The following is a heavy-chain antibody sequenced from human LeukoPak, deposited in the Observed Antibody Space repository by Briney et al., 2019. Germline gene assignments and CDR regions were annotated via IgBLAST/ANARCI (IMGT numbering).Heavy chain of an antibody. V-gene: IGHV3-48*03. J-gene: IGHJ4*02. D-gene: IGHD3-16*02. Sequence: GGSLRLSCAASGFTLRIYETNCVRQAPGKGLEWVSYISSSGSTIYYADSVKGRFTISRDNAKNSLYLQMNSRRAEDTAVYYCASSIMITFGGVIPAPFDYWGQGTLVTVSS. CDR2: ISSSGSTI. CDR3: ASSIMITFGGVIPAPFDY. CDR1: GFTLRIYE.